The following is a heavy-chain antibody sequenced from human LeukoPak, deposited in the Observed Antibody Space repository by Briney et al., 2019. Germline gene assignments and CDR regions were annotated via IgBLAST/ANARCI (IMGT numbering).Heavy chain of an antibody. CDR2: TYYRSKWYN. Sequence: SQTLSLTCAISGDRVSTNNAAWSWIRQSPSRGLEWLGRTYYRSKWYNYYAGSVKSRIISNPDTSKNQFSLHLNSVTPEDTAVYYCAREKVVLAATHYYGMDVWGQGTTVTVSS. V-gene: IGHV6-1*01. CDR1: GDRVSTNNAA. J-gene: IGHJ6*02. CDR3: AREKVVLAATHYYGMDV. D-gene: IGHD2-15*01.